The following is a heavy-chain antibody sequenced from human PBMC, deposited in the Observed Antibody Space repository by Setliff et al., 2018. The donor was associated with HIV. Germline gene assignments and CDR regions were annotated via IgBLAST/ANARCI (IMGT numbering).Heavy chain of an antibody. D-gene: IGHD3-16*01. V-gene: IGHV4-39*07. CDR3: ARVPLSSPSRPGGYFDY. Sequence: ASETLSLTCSVSGGSLISGGYYWSWIRQHPGKGLEWVGTIYYSGSTYYNPSLKSRVTISVDTSKNQFSLKLNSVTAADTAVYYCARVPLSSPSRPGGYFDYWGQGTLVTVSS. CDR1: GGSLISGGYY. J-gene: IGHJ4*02. CDR2: IYYSGST.